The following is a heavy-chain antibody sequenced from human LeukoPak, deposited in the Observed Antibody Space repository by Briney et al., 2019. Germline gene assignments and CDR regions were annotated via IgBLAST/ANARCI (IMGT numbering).Heavy chain of an antibody. D-gene: IGHD2-2*01. CDR2: IYYSGST. J-gene: IGHJ1*01. Sequence: PSETLSLTCTVSGGSISSYYWSWIRQPPGKGLEWIGYIYYSGSTNYNPSLKSRVTISVDTSKNQFSLKLSSVTAADTAVYYCARGGYCSSTSCRNPKKYFQHWGQGTLVTVSS. V-gene: IGHV4-59*12. CDR3: ARGGYCSSTSCRNPKKYFQH. CDR1: GGSISSYY.